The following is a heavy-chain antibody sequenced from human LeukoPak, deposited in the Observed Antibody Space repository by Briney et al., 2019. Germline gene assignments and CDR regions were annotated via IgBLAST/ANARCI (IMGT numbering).Heavy chain of an antibody. D-gene: IGHD6-6*01. CDR2: ISAYNGNT. J-gene: IGHJ4*02. CDR3: ARERRYSSSLYYFDY. Sequence: GASVKVSCKASGYTFTSYGISWVRQAPGQGLEWMGWISAYNGNTNYAQKLQGRVTMTTDTSTSTAYMELRSLRSDDTAVYYCARERRYSSSLYYFDYWGQGTLVNVSS. CDR1: GYTFTSYG. V-gene: IGHV1-18*01.